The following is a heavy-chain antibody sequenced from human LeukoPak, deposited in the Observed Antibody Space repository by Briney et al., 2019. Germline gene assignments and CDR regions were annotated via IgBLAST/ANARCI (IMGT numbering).Heavy chain of an antibody. V-gene: IGHV3-7*03. Sequence: PGGSLRLSCTASGFTFSNFWMGWVRQAPGKGLEWVANIKQDETEKFYLGSVKGRFTISRDNSKNTLYLQMNSLRAEDTAVYYCAKAPGYHLFDYWGQGILVTVSS. CDR3: AKAPGYHLFDY. CDR1: GFTFSNFW. J-gene: IGHJ4*02. CDR2: IKQDETEK. D-gene: IGHD3-9*01.